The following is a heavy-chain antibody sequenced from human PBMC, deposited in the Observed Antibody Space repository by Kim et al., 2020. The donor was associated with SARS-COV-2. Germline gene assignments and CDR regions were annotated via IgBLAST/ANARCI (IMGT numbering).Heavy chain of an antibody. CDR2: ISYDGNKK. CDR3: ARDPSSSWENCYFDL. V-gene: IGHV3-30*03. D-gene: IGHD6-13*01. J-gene: IGHJ2*01. CDR1: GFTLSNYG. Sequence: GGSLRLSCEASGFTLSNYGMHWVRQAPGKGLERVAIISYDGNKKYYVDSVKGRFTISRDNSKNTLYLQMNSLRPEDTAVYYCARDPSSSWENCYFDLWGRGTLVTVSS.